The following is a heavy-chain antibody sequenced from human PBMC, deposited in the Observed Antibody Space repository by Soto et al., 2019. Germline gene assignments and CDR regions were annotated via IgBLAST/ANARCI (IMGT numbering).Heavy chain of an antibody. Sequence: SGPTLVNPTQTLTLTCTFSGFSLTTAGVAVGWIRQTPGGALEWLTLIYYNDDRRFSPSLKTRLTITGDTSKSQVVLSLTNVDPGDTATYFCAHSDGGYEIIYFDFWGQGIPVTVSS. D-gene: IGHD5-12*01. CDR3: AHSDGGYEIIYFDF. CDR1: GFSLTTAGVA. V-gene: IGHV2-5*01. J-gene: IGHJ4*02. CDR2: IYYNDDR.